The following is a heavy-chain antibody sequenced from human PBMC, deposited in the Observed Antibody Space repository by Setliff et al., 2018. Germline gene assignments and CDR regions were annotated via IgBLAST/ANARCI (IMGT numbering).Heavy chain of an antibody. CDR1: GGTFSISS. V-gene: IGHV1-69*13. CDR2: IIPIFGTA. D-gene: IGHD3-3*01. J-gene: IGHJ6*02. CDR3: ARDGDGMDV. Sequence: ASVKVSCKASGGTFSISSISWVRQAPGQGLEWMGNIIPIFGTANYPQNFQGRVTITADASSTTAYMELRSLRSDDTAVYYCARDGDGMDVWGQGTTVTVSS.